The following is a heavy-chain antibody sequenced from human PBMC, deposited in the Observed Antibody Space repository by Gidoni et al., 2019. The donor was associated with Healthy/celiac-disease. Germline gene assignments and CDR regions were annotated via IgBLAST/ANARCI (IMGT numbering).Heavy chain of an antibody. CDR2: ISGSGGST. D-gene: IGHD6-6*01. CDR3: AKDPASYSSSAGDAFDI. J-gene: IGHJ3*02. V-gene: IGHV3-23*01. CDR1: GFTFSSYA. Sequence: EVQLLESGGGLVQPGGSLRLSCAPSGFTFSSYAMSWVRQAPGTGLEWVSAISGSGGSTYYADSVKGRFTISRDNSKNTLYLQMNSLRAEDTAVYYCAKDPASYSSSAGDAFDIWGQGTMVTVSS.